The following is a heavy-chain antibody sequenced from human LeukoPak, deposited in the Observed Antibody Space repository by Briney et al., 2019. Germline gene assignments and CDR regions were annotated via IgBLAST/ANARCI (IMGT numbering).Heavy chain of an antibody. D-gene: IGHD3-22*01. CDR3: ARAGLNYYDSSGYYYEYFQH. CDR1: GGTFSSYA. J-gene: IGHJ1*01. Sequence: SVKVSXKASGGTFSSYAISWVRQAPGQGLEWMGGIIPIFGTANYAQKFQGRVTITADESTSTAYMELSSLRSEDTAVYYCARAGLNYYDSSGYYYEYFQHWGQGTLVTVSS. CDR2: IIPIFGTA. V-gene: IGHV1-69*01.